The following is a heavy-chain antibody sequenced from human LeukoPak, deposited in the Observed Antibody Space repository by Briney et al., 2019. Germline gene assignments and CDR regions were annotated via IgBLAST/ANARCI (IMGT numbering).Heavy chain of an antibody. V-gene: IGHV3-30*04. Sequence: PGGSLRLACAAYGFTLSSYARHSGRQAPGKGLEWVAVISYDGSNKYYAPSVKGRFTKSRDNSKNPLYLQMNSRRAEDTAVYYCARDWGYCSGGSCYSFDYWGQGTLVTVSS. CDR3: ARDWGYCSGGSCYSFDY. CDR2: ISYDGSNK. D-gene: IGHD2-15*01. CDR1: GFTLSSYA. J-gene: IGHJ4*02.